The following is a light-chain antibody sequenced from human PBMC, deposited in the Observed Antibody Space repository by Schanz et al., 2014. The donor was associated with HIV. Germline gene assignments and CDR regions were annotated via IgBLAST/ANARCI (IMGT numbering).Light chain of an antibody. J-gene: IGLJ3*02. CDR1: SSNIGSNA. V-gene: IGLV1-44*01. CDR2: INN. Sequence: QSVLTQPPSASGTPGQSVTISCSGSSSNIGSNAVHWYQQLPGTAPKLLIYINNQRPSGVPVRFSGSKSATSASLVISGLQSQDEADYYCATWVDSLNGWVFGGGTKLTVL. CDR3: ATWVDSLNGWV.